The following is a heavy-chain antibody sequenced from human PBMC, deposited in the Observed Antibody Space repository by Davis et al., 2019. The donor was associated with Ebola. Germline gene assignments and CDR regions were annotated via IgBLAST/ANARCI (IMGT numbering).Heavy chain of an antibody. CDR3: ARHSNREVALSWFDP. D-gene: IGHD2/OR15-2a*01. CDR2: IDPSDSYT. Sequence: KVSCKASGYNFHNYWITWVRQMPGKGLEWMGRIDPSDSYTNYNPSLQAHVTISVDKSIDTAYLHWSSLQSSDTAVYYCARHSNREVALSWFDPWGQGTLVTVSS. V-gene: IGHV5-10-1*01. J-gene: IGHJ5*02. CDR1: GYNFHNYW.